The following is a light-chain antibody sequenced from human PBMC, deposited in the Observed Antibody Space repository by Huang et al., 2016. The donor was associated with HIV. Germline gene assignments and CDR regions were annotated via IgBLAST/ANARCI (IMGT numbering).Light chain of an antibody. CDR2: GAA. CDR1: QTVSSN. Sequence: EIVMTQSPGPLSASPGERATLSCRASQTVSSNLAWYQQKPGQAPSLLIYGAATRPTGIPARFSGSGSGTEFTLTISSLQSEDFAVYYCQQYNNWPPYTFGQGTKLEIK. CDR3: QQYNNWPPYT. J-gene: IGKJ2*01. V-gene: IGKV3-15*01.